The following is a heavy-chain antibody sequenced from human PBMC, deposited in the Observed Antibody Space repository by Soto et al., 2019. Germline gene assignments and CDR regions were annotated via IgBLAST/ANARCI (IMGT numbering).Heavy chain of an antibody. Sequence: QVQLVQSGAEVKKPGSSVKVSCKASGGTFSSYAISCVRQAPGQGLEWMGGIIPIFGTANYAQKFQGRVTITADKSTSTAYMELSSLRSEDTAVYYCARDRGRYCSSTSCYNGPVDPWGQGTLVTVSS. CDR1: GGTFSSYA. D-gene: IGHD2-2*02. CDR2: IIPIFGTA. J-gene: IGHJ5*02. V-gene: IGHV1-69*06. CDR3: ARDRGRYCSSTSCYNGPVDP.